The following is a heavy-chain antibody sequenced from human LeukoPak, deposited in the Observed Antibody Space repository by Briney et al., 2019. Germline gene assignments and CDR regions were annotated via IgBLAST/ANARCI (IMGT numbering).Heavy chain of an antibody. J-gene: IGHJ1*01. CDR2: IKSDGST. CDR3: ARAPSEIGGYYPEYFRH. CDR1: GFTFSTYW. Sequence: VGSLRLSCAASGFTFSTYWMHWGRQAPRKGLLWGSRIKSDGSTNYADSVKGRFTISRDNAKNTVSLQMNSLRPEDTGVYYCARAPSEIGGYYPEYFRHWGQGTLVTVSS. V-gene: IGHV3-74*01. D-gene: IGHD3-22*01.